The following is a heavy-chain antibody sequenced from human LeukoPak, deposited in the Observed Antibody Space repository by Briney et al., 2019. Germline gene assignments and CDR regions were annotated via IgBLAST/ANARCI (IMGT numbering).Heavy chain of an antibody. CDR1: GYTFTSYY. Sequence: ASVKVSCKASGYTFTSYYMHWVRQAPGQGLEWMGIINPSGGSTSYAQKFQGRVTMTRDTSTSTVYMELSSLRSEDTAVYYCARALTTVTTRGYFDYWGQGALVTVSS. V-gene: IGHV1-46*01. CDR2: INPSGGST. CDR3: ARALTTVTTRGYFDY. D-gene: IGHD4-17*01. J-gene: IGHJ4*02.